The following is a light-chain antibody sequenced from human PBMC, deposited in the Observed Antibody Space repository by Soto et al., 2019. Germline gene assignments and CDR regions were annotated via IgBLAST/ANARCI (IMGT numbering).Light chain of an antibody. CDR2: DAS. Sequence: EIWLTQSPATLSLSPGERATLSCRASQSVSSYLAWYKQKPGQAPRLLIYDASNRATGIPARLSGSGSGTEFTLTISRMEPEDFAVYYCQQYGSSPTFGGGTKVDIK. CDR3: QQYGSSPT. CDR1: QSVSSY. J-gene: IGKJ4*01. V-gene: IGKV3-20*01.